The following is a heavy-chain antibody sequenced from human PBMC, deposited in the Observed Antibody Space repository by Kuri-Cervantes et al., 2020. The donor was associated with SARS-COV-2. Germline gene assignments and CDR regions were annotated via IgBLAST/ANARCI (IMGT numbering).Heavy chain of an antibody. Sequence: GESLKISCAASGFTFSSYGMHWVRQAPGKGLEWVAVISYDGSNKYYADSVKGRFTISRDNSKNTLYLQMNSLRAEDTAVYYCARFVTNYGGNSTHNFDYWGQGTLVTVSS. J-gene: IGHJ4*02. CDR2: ISYDGSNK. V-gene: IGHV3-30*03. D-gene: IGHD4-23*01. CDR1: GFTFSSYG. CDR3: ARFVTNYGGNSTHNFDY.